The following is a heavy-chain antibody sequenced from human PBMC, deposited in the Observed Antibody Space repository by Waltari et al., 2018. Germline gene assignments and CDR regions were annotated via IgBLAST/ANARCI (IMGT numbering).Heavy chain of an antibody. D-gene: IGHD6-13*01. CDR2: ISFVCGNT. J-gene: IGHJ4*02. CDR3: AKEITAADAPYFFDY. Sequence: EVQLLESGGILVQPGGSLRLCCAASGFTFSNYAMTWVRQAPWKRLECVSSISFVCGNTVYADSLKGRFTISRDNSKNTLYLQMNSLTVADTAVYYCAKEITAADAPYFFDYWGRGTLVTVSS. V-gene: IGHV3-23*01. CDR1: GFTFSNYA.